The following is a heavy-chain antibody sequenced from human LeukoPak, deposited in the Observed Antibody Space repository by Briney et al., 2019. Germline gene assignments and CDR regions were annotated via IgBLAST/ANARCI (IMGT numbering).Heavy chain of an antibody. CDR1: GGSISSGDYY. CDR3: AREFSGSLDNWFDP. D-gene: IGHD1-26*01. J-gene: IGHJ5*02. Sequence: SETLSLTCTVSGGSISSGDYYWSWIRQPPGKGLEWIGYIYYSGSTYYNPSLKSRVTISVDTSKNQFSLKLSSVTAADTAAYYCAREFSGSLDNWFDPWGQGTLVTVSS. CDR2: IYYSGST. V-gene: IGHV4-30-4*08.